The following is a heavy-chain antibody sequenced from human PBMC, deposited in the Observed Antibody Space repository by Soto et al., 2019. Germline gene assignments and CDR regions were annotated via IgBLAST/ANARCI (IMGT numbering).Heavy chain of an antibody. J-gene: IGHJ4*02. CDR3: AREGDDYVWGTIDN. V-gene: IGHV3-33*01. Sequence: GGSLRLSCAASGFTFSTYGMHWVRQAPGKGLEWVAVIWFDGSNKYYADSVKGRFTVSRDNSKNTLYLQMNILRAEDTAVYYCAREGDDYVWGTIDNWGQGTLVTVSS. CDR2: IWFDGSNK. CDR1: GFTFSTYG. D-gene: IGHD3-16*01.